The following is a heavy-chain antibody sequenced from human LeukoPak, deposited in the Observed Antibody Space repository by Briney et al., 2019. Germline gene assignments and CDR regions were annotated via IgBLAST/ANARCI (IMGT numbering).Heavy chain of an antibody. CDR2: IWYDGSNK. J-gene: IGHJ6*02. CDR3: ARGDYDFWSGYYHYYYHGMDV. CDR1: GFTFSSYG. Sequence: GRSLRLSCAASGFTFSSYGMHWVRQAPGKGLEWVAVIWYDGSNKYYADSVKGRFTISRDNSKNTLYLQMNSLRAEDTAVYYCARGDYDFWSGYYHYYYHGMDVWGQGTTVTVSS. D-gene: IGHD3-3*01. V-gene: IGHV3-33*01.